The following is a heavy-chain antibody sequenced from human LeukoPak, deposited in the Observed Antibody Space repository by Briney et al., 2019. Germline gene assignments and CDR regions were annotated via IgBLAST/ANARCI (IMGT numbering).Heavy chain of an antibody. V-gene: IGHV3-21*01. CDR1: GITFSSYT. Sequence: GGSLRLSCAASGITFSSYTMNWVRQAPGKGLEWVSSISSSSSYIFYADSVKGRFTISRDNAKNSLYLQMNSLRAEDTAVYYCARDYYKNFDYWGQGTLVTVSS. CDR3: ARDYYKNFDY. J-gene: IGHJ4*02. D-gene: IGHD3-22*01. CDR2: ISSSSSYI.